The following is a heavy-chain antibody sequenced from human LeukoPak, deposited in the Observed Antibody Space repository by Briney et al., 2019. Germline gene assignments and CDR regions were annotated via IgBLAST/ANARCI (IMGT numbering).Heavy chain of an antibody. D-gene: IGHD2-15*01. J-gene: IGHJ6*02. Sequence: SETLSLTCAVYGGSFSGYYWSWIRQPPGKGLEWIGEINHSGSTNYNPSLKSRVTISVDTSKNQFSLKLSSVTAADTAVYYCARGLHYCSGGSCYPSRWLGYHGMDVWGQGTTVTVSS. CDR1: GGSFSGYY. V-gene: IGHV4-34*01. CDR2: INHSGST. CDR3: ARGLHYCSGGSCYPSRWLGYHGMDV.